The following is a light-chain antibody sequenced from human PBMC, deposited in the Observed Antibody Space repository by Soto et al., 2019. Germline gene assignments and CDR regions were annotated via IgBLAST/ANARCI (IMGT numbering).Light chain of an antibody. CDR1: QSVRSD. CDR2: GAS. Sequence: EIVMTQSPATLSVSPGERATLSCWASQSVRSDLAWYQQKPGQAPRLLIYGASTRATDIPARFSGSGSGTEFTLTISSLQSEDFALYYCQQYNNWLITFGQGTRLEIK. V-gene: IGKV3-15*01. J-gene: IGKJ5*01. CDR3: QQYNNWLIT.